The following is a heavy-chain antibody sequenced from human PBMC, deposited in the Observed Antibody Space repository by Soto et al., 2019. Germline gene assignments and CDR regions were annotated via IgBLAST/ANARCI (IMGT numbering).Heavy chain of an antibody. V-gene: IGHV4-59*08. CDR2: IYDSGNT. Sequence: PSETLSLTCTVSGGYFSRHYWSWIRKPPGKGLEWIGYIYDSGNTNYNPSLRSRVTISEVTSRNQFSLKMTSVTAADTAVYYCARHGITGTFSWSPFDSWGQGTLVTVPQ. CDR3: ARHGITGTFSWSPFDS. CDR1: GGYFSRHY. J-gene: IGHJ4*02. D-gene: IGHD1-20*01.